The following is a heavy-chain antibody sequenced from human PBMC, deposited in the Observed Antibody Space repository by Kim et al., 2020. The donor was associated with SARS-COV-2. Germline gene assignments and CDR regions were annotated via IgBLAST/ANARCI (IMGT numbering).Heavy chain of an antibody. CDR3: ALLNTMVRGVPLDY. CDR2: ISSSSSTI. V-gene: IGHV3-48*02. Sequence: GGSLRLSCAASGCTFSSYSMNWVRQAPGKGLEWVSYISSSSSTIYYADSVKGRFTISRDNDKNSLYLQMNSLRDEDMAVYYCALLNTMVRGVPLDYWGQGTLVTVSS. D-gene: IGHD3-10*01. CDR1: GCTFSSYS. J-gene: IGHJ4*02.